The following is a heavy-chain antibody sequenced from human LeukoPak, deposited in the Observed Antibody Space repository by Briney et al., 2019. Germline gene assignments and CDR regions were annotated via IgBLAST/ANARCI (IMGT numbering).Heavy chain of an antibody. CDR2: ISYGGSNK. Sequence: GRSLRLSCAASGFTFSSYGMHWVRQAPGKGPEWVAVISYGGSNKNYADSVKGRFTISRDNSKNTLYLQMNSLRAEDTAVYYCAKDREQQGYFQHWGQGTLVTVSS. CDR3: AKDREQQGYFQH. D-gene: IGHD6-13*01. V-gene: IGHV3-30*18. J-gene: IGHJ1*01. CDR1: GFTFSSYG.